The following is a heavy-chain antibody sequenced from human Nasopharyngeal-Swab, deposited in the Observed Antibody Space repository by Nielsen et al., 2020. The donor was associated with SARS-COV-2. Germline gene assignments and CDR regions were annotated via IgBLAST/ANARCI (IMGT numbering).Heavy chain of an antibody. CDR2: ISHNSGT. D-gene: IGHD3-9*01. Sequence: SETLSLTCTVSGVSISSQYWSWIRQPPGKGLEWIGYISHNSGTNYNPSLKSRVTMFMDTSKNQFSLTLSSVIAADTAVYYCARHPPLSGFDYWGQGTLVTVPS. CDR3: ARHPPLSGFDY. J-gene: IGHJ4*02. CDR1: GVSISSQY. V-gene: IGHV4-59*08.